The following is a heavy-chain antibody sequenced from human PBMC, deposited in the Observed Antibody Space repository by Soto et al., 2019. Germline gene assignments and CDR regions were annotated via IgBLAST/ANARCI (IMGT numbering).Heavy chain of an antibody. D-gene: IGHD3-22*01. CDR3: ARARYYDSSGYPNWFDP. V-gene: IGHV4-31*03. CDR1: GGSISSGGYY. CDR2: IYYSGST. Sequence: SSETLSLTCTFSGGSISSGGYYWSWIRQHPGKGLEWIGYIYYSGSTYYNPSLKSRVTISVDTSKNQFSLKLSSVTAADTAVYYCARARYYDSSGYPNWFDPWGQGTLVTVSS. J-gene: IGHJ5*02.